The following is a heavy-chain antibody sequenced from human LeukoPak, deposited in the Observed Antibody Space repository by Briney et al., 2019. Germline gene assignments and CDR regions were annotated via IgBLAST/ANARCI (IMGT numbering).Heavy chain of an antibody. Sequence: SETLSLTCTVSGGSISSSSYYWGWIRQPPGKGLEWIGSIYYSGSTYYNPSLKSRVTISVDTSKNQFSLKLSSVTAADTAVYYCASGGFVVVVAAKVRAFNWFDPWGQGTLVTVSS. CDR3: ASGGFVVVVAAKVRAFNWFDP. CDR1: GGSISSSSYY. D-gene: IGHD2-15*01. V-gene: IGHV4-39*07. CDR2: IYYSGST. J-gene: IGHJ5*02.